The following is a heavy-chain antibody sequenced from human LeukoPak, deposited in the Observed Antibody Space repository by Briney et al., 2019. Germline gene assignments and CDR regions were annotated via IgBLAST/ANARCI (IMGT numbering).Heavy chain of an antibody. V-gene: IGHV3-21*01. CDR2: ISSSSSYI. CDR1: GFTFSSYS. Sequence: GGSLRLSYAASGFTFSSYSMNWVRQAPGKGLEWVSSISSSSSYIYYADSVKGRFTISRDNAKNSLYLQMNSLRAEDTAVYYCSSIPTPYYYYYYMDVWGKGTTVTVSS. CDR3: SSIPTPYYYYYYMDV. D-gene: IGHD2-2*01. J-gene: IGHJ6*03.